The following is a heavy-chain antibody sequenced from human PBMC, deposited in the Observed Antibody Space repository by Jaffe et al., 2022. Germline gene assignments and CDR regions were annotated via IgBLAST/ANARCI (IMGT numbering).Heavy chain of an antibody. CDR3: TRGPLLWFGEQTK. V-gene: IGHV3-49*04. D-gene: IGHD3-10*01. CDR2: IRSKAYGGTT. J-gene: IGHJ4*02. Sequence: EVQLVESGGGLVQPGRSLRLSCTASGFTFGDYAMSWVRQAPGKGLEWVGFIRSKAYGGTTEYAASVKGRFTISRDDSKSIAYLQMNSLKTEDTAVYYCTRGPLLWFGEQTKWGQGTLVTVSS. CDR1: GFTFGDYA.